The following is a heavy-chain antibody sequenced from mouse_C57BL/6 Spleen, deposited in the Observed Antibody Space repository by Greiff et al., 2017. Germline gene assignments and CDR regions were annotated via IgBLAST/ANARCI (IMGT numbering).Heavy chain of an antibody. J-gene: IGHJ3*01. CDR1: GYAFSSSW. CDR2: IYPGDGDT. D-gene: IGHD3-3*01. Sequence: QVQLQQSGPELVKPGASVKISCKASGYAFSSSWMNWVKQRPGKGLEWIGRIYPGDGDTNYNGKFKGKATLTADKSSSTAYMQLSSLTSEDSAVYFCARPEGLAWFAYWGQGTLVTVSA. CDR3: ARPEGLAWFAY. V-gene: IGHV1-82*01.